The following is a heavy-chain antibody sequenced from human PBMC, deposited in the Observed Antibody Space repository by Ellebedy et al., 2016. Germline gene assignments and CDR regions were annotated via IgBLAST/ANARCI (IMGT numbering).Heavy chain of an antibody. V-gene: IGHV3-74*01. Sequence: GGSLRLXCAASGFTFSSYWMHWVRQAPGKGLVWVSRINSDGSSTSYADSVKGRFTISRDNAKNTLYLQMNSLKTEDTAVYYCTTDQSNAFDYWGQGTLVTVSS. J-gene: IGHJ4*02. CDR1: GFTFSSYW. CDR3: TTDQSNAFDY. CDR2: INSDGSST.